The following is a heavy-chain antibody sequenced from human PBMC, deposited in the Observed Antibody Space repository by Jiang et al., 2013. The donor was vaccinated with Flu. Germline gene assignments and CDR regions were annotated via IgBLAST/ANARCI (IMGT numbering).Heavy chain of an antibody. CDR2: IIPIFGTP. J-gene: IGHJ4*02. D-gene: IGHD3-22*01. CDR3: ARGENDSGSYSSIPRWYFLF. V-gene: IGHV1-69*06. CDR1: GGSFSGHA. Sequence: EVKKPGSSVKVSCKASGGSFSGHAISWVRQAPGQGLEWMGGIIPIFGTPIYAQKFLGRVTITAEKSTSTAYMEVSGLRSEDTAVYYCARGENDSGSYSSIPRWYFLFWGQGTLVTVSS.